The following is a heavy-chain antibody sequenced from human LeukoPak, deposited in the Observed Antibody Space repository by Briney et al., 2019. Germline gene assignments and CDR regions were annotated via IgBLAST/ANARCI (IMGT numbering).Heavy chain of an antibody. CDR1: GFDFSSNW. D-gene: IGHD3-3*01. V-gene: IGHV3-74*01. J-gene: IGHJ4*02. CDR2: IKGDGIST. CDR3: AKDHYWSIDY. Sequence: GGSLRLSCAASGFDFSSNWMHWVRHAPGQGLEWVSRIKGDGISTNYADSVKGRFTISRDIAKNTLYLQMNSLRAEDTGVYYCAKDHYWSIDYWGRGTLVTVSS.